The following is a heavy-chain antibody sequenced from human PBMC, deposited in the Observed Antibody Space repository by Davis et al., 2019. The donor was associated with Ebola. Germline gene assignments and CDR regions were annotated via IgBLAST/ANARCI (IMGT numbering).Heavy chain of an antibody. Sequence: GESLKISCAASGFIFSNYWMSWVRQAPGKGLEWVANIKQDGSEKYYVNSVKGRFIISRDNAKNSLYLQMNSLRAEDTAVYYCARRSSQALDWGQGTLVTVSS. D-gene: IGHD6-6*01. CDR1: GFIFSNYW. CDR2: IKQDGSEK. V-gene: IGHV3-7*01. CDR3: ARRSSQALD. J-gene: IGHJ4*02.